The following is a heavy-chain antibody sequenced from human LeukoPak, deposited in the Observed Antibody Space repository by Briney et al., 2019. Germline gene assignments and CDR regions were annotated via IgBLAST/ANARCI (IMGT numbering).Heavy chain of an antibody. Sequence: GGSLRLSCAASGFTFSTYGMNWVRQAPGKGLEWNSYISSSSSSIYYADSVKGRVTISRDNAKNSLYLQMNSLRAEDTAVYYCARALETVYYFDYWGLGTLVTVSS. D-gene: IGHD5/OR15-5a*01. V-gene: IGHV3-48*01. CDR1: GFTFSTYG. CDR2: ISSSSSSI. CDR3: ARALETVYYFDY. J-gene: IGHJ4*02.